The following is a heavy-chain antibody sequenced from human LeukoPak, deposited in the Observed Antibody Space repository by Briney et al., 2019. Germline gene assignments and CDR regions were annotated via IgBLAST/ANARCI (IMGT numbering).Heavy chain of an antibody. CDR2: ISWNSGSI. J-gene: IGHJ4*02. Sequence: GGSLRLSCAASGFTFDDYAMHWVRQAPGKGLEWVSGISWNSGSIGYADSVKGRFTISRDNAKNSLYLQMNSPRAEDTALYYCAKDGPYSSYDYWGQGTLVTVSS. D-gene: IGHD6-6*01. CDR3: AKDGPYSSYDY. V-gene: IGHV3-9*01. CDR1: GFTFDDYA.